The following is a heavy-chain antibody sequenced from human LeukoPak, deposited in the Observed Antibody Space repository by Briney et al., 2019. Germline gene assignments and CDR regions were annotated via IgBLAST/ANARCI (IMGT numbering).Heavy chain of an antibody. Sequence: PSETLSLTCAVYGGSFSGYYWSWIRQPPGKGREWIGEINHSGSTNYNPSLKSRVTISVDTSKNQFSLKLSSVTAADTAVYYCAKRGGYSYGFYYYYYMDVWGKGTTVTVSS. D-gene: IGHD5-18*01. J-gene: IGHJ6*03. CDR3: AKRGGYSYGFYYYYYMDV. CDR2: INHSGST. CDR1: GGSFSGYY. V-gene: IGHV4-34*01.